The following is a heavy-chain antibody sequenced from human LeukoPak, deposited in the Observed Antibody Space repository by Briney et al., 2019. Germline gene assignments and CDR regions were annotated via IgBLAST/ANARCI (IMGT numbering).Heavy chain of an antibody. Sequence: SETLSLTCTVSGGSISSYYWSWIRQPPGKGLEWTGYIYYSGSTNYNPSLKSRVTISVDTSKNQFSLKLSSVTAADTAVYYCARAQYYDILTGYPYYFDYWGQGTLVTVSS. CDR1: GGSISSYY. J-gene: IGHJ4*02. D-gene: IGHD3-9*01. V-gene: IGHV4-59*01. CDR2: IYYSGST. CDR3: ARAQYYDILTGYPYYFDY.